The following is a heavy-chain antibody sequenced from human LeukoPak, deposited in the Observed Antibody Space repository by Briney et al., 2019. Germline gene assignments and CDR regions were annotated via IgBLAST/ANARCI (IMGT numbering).Heavy chain of an antibody. D-gene: IGHD3-22*01. J-gene: IGHJ5*02. Sequence: GGSLRLSCAASGFTFSSYAMSRVRQAPGKGLEWVSAISGSGGSTYYADSVKGRFTISRDNSKNTLYLQMNSLRAEDTAVYYCAKDQGYDSSGYPVGNWFDPWGQGTLVTVSS. CDR1: GFTFSSYA. CDR3: AKDQGYDSSGYPVGNWFDP. V-gene: IGHV3-23*01. CDR2: ISGSGGST.